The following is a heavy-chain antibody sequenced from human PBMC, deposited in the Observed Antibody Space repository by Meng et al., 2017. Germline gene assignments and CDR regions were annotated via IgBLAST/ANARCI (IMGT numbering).Heavy chain of an antibody. J-gene: IGHJ4*02. CDR1: GLPFSSYG. V-gene: IGHV3-33*01. D-gene: IGHD6-19*01. CDR3: ARVVYSSGWSFDY. Sequence: QGRLVGVGGGVVQPGRSLRLSCAESGLPFSSYGMHWVRQAPGKGLEWVAVIWYDGSNKYYADSVKGRFTISRDNSKNTLYLQMNSLRAEDTAVYYCARVVYSSGWSFDYWGQGTLVTVSS. CDR2: IWYDGSNK.